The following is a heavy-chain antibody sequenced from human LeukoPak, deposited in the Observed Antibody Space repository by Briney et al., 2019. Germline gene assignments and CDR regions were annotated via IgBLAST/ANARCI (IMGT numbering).Heavy chain of an antibody. CDR1: GGSISSYY. D-gene: IGHD3-22*01. CDR2: IYYSGST. V-gene: IGHV4-59*01. J-gene: IGHJ4*02. CDR3: ARGNPTYYYDSSGTRSFYFDC. Sequence: PETLSLTRTVSGGSISSYYWSWIRQPPGKGLEWIGYIYYSGSTKYNPSLKRRVNISVDTSKNQFSLKLSSVTAKDTAVYYCARGNPTYYYDSSGTRSFYFDCWGQGTLVTVSS.